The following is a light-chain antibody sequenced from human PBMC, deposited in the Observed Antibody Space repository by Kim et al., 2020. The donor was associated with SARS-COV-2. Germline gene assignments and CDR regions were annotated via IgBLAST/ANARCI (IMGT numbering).Light chain of an antibody. J-gene: IGKJ4*01. Sequence: SVSPGERAPLSCRASQSVSSNLAWYQQNPGQAPRLLISGASTRATGFPARFSGSGSGTEFTLTISSLQSEDFAVYYCQQYNNWPLTFGGGTKLEIK. CDR3: QQYNNWPLT. CDR2: GAS. V-gene: IGKV3-15*01. CDR1: QSVSSN.